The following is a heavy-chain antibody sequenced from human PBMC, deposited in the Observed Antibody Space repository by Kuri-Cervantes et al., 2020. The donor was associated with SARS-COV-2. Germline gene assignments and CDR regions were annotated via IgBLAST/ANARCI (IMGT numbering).Heavy chain of an antibody. V-gene: IGHV4-34*01. J-gene: IGHJ6*03. CDR3: ARLRRHNNAWFVTGYYMDV. Sequence: SQTLSLTCAVSGGSFSDNHWTWVRQPPGEGLGWIGEINYSVTTNYNPSLKSRVTMSVHTTKNQFSLNLPSVTAADTAVYYCARLRRHNNAWFVTGYYMDVWGQGTTVTVSS. D-gene: IGHD3-10*01. CDR1: GGSFSDNH. CDR2: INYSVTT.